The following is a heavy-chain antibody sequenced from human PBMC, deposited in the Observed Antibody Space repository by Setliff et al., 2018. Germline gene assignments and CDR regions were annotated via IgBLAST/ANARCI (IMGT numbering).Heavy chain of an antibody. CDR1: GGSFSGYY. V-gene: IGHV4-34*01. D-gene: IGHD3-3*01. CDR3: ATPGRDDLDSPFEPFDI. J-gene: IGHJ3*02. Sequence: PSETLSLTCAVYGGSFSGYYWGWIRQPPGKGLEWIATIYHRGRKYYNPSLQSRVSVSLDTSKNHFSLRLTSMTAADTAVYYCATPGRDDLDSPFEPFDIWGQGTMGTVS. CDR2: IYHRGRK.